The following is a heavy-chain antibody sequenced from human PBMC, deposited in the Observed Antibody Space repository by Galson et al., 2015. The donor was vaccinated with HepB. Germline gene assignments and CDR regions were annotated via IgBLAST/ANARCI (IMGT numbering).Heavy chain of an antibody. J-gene: IGHJ6*03. CDR3: ASQIKGSSGYYYDYYYYYMDV. V-gene: IGHV3-21*01. Sequence: SLRLSCAASGFTFSSSGMNWVRQAPGKGLEWVSSISSSSSHIYYADSLKGRFTISRDNAKNSLYLQMNNLRAEDTAVYYCASQIKGSSGYYYDYYYYYMDVWGKGTTVTVSS. D-gene: IGHD3-22*01. CDR2: ISSSSSHI. CDR1: GFTFSSSG.